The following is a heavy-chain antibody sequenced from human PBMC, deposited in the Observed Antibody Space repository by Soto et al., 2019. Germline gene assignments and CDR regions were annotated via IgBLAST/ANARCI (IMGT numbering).Heavy chain of an antibody. D-gene: IGHD3-22*01. CDR1: GGSISSGGYY. V-gene: IGHV4-31*03. J-gene: IGHJ4*02. Sequence: SETLSLTCTVSGGSISSGGYYWSWIRQHPGKGLEWIGYIYYSGGTYYNPSLKSRVTISVDTSKNQFSLKLSSVTAADTAVYYCAREIVKVPRYYYDSSGYYYGYFEYWGQGTLVTVSS. CDR3: AREIVKVPRYYYDSSGYYYGYFEY. CDR2: IYYSGGT.